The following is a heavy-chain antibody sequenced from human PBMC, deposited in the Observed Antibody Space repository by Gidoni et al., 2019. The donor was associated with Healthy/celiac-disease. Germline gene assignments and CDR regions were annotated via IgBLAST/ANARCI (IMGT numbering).Heavy chain of an antibody. V-gene: IGHV3-15*01. CDR3: TTGISSWPYNWFDP. CDR1: VFTFINAW. J-gene: IGHJ5*02. CDR2: IKSKTDGGTT. Sequence: EMQLVESGGGLVKPGVSLRLSCAASVFTFINAWMSWVRQALGKGLEWVGRIKSKTDGGTTDDAAPVKGRFTISRDDSKNTLYLQMNSLKTEDTAVYYCTTGISSWPYNWFDPWGQGTLVTVSS. D-gene: IGHD6-13*01.